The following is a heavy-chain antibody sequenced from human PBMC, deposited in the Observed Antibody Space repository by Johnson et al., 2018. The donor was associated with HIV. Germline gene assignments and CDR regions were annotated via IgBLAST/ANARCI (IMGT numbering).Heavy chain of an antibody. CDR2: IQYDGTNN. CDR1: GFTFSSYG. CDR3: AKDLSYPKTRAFDI. D-gene: IGHD2/OR15-2a*01. Sequence: QVQLVESGGGVVQPGGSLRLSCAASGFTFSSYGMHWVRQVPGTGLEWVTFIQYDGTNNYYADSVKGRFTISRDNSKNTLYLQMYSLRAEDTAVYYCAKDLSYPKTRAFDIWGQGTMVTVSS. J-gene: IGHJ3*02. V-gene: IGHV3-30*02.